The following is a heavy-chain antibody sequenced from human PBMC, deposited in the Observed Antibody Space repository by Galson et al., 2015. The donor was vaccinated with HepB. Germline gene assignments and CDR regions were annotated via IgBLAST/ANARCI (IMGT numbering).Heavy chain of an antibody. J-gene: IGHJ6*02. Sequence: SGAEVKKPGESLKISCKGSGYSFTSYWIGWVRQMPGKGLEWMGIIYPGDSDTRYSPSFQGQVTISADKSISTAYLQWSSLKASDTAMYYCARENTIFGVAGGMDVWGQGTTVTVSS. CDR1: GYSFTSYW. D-gene: IGHD3-3*01. CDR3: ARENTIFGVAGGMDV. V-gene: IGHV5-51*01. CDR2: IYPGDSDT.